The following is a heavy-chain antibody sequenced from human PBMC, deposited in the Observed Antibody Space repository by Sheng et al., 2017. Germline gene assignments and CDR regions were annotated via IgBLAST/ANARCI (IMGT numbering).Heavy chain of an antibody. V-gene: IGHV3-74*01. CDR1: GFTFNIYW. Sequence: EVQLVESGGGAVQSGGSLRLSCAASGFTFNIYWMHWVRQAPGKGLVWVSRIGNDGSVTEYADSVKGRFTISRDNTKNTLYLQMNSLGAEDTAVYYCGRDNWGSVDYWGQGTLVTVSS. CDR2: IGNDGSVT. CDR3: GRDNWGSVDY. D-gene: IGHD7-27*01. J-gene: IGHJ4*02.